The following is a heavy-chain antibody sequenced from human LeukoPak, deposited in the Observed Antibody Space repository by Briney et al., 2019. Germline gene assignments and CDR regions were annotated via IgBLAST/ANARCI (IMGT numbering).Heavy chain of an antibody. CDR3: ARGHLRDSSGYYLYYFDY. Sequence: ASVKVSCRASGYTFTGYYMHWVRQAPGQGLEWMGWINPNSGGTNYAQKFQGRVTMTRDTSISTAYMELSRLRSDDTAVYYCARGHLRDSSGYYLYYFDYWGQGTLVTVSS. CDR1: GYTFTGYY. V-gene: IGHV1-2*02. J-gene: IGHJ4*02. CDR2: INPNSGGT. D-gene: IGHD3-22*01.